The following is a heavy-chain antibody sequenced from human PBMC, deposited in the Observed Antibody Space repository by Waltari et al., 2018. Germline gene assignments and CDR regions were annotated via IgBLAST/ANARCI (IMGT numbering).Heavy chain of an antibody. J-gene: IGHJ4*02. CDR1: GGSFSGYY. Sequence: QVQLQQWGAGLLKPSETLSLTCAVYGGSFSGYYWSWIRQPPGKGLEWIGEINHSGSTNYNPSRKSRVTISVDTSKNQCSLKLSSVTAADTAVYYCARSYPLYDSSGYYLSYWGQGTLVTVSS. CDR3: ARSYPLYDSSGYYLSY. D-gene: IGHD3-22*01. CDR2: INHSGST. V-gene: IGHV4-34*01.